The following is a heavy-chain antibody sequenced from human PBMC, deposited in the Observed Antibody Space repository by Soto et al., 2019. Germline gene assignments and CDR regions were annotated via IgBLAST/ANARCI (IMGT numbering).Heavy chain of an antibody. V-gene: IGHV3-23*01. Sequence: GGSLRLSCAASEFTFSNYAMSWVRQAPGKGLEWVSCISDNGGTTYYADSVKGRFTISRDNSKDTLYLQMSSLRGDDTATYFCTKEKGLAHWGQGTLVTVSS. CDR2: ISDNGGTT. J-gene: IGHJ4*02. CDR3: TKEKGLAH. CDR1: EFTFSNYA.